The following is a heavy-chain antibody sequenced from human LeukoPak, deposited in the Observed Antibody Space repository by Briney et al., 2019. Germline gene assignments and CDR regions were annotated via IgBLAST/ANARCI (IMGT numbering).Heavy chain of an antibody. CDR1: GYTFNGYY. V-gene: IGHV1-2*04. Sequence: GASVKVSCKASGYTFNGYYMHWVRQAPGHGLEWMGWINPNSGGTNYAQKFQGWVTMTRDTSISTAYMELSRLRSDDTAVYYCARGGGRGIVVVPAATDAFDLWGQGTMVTVSS. J-gene: IGHJ3*01. D-gene: IGHD2-2*01. CDR3: ARGGGRGIVVVPAATDAFDL. CDR2: INPNSGGT.